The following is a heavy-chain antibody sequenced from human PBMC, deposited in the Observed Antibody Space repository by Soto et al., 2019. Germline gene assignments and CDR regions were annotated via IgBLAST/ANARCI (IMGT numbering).Heavy chain of an antibody. J-gene: IGHJ4*02. Sequence: QVQLVQSGAEVKNPGASVKVSCRTSGYTFTDYYLHWVRQAPGQGLEWMGWINPQSGGTNYAQRFRDWVTLTRDSSISTAYMELSRLKSDSTAVYYCARVPNFFEYSSLTPAYHFDYWGQGTLVTVSS. D-gene: IGHD6-6*01. CDR3: ARVPNFFEYSSLTPAYHFDY. V-gene: IGHV1-2*04. CDR2: INPQSGGT. CDR1: GYTFTDYY.